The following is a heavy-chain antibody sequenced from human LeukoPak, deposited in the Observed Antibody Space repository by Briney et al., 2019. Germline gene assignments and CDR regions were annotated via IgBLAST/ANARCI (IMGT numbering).Heavy chain of an antibody. J-gene: IGHJ2*01. CDR2: IYYSGST. D-gene: IGHD3-10*01. Sequence: SSETLSLTCTVSGGSINSYYWSWIRQPPGKGLEWIGYIYYSGSTNYNPSLKSRVTMSVDTSKNQFSLKLSSVTAADTAVYYCARVSWSPRGEGGWYFDLWGRGTLVTVSS. CDR3: ARVSWSPRGEGGWYFDL. V-gene: IGHV4-59*12. CDR1: GGSINSYY.